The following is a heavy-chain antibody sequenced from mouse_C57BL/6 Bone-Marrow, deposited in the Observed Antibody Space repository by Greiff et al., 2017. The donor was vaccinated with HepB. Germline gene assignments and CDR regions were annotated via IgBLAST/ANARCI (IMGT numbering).Heavy chain of an antibody. CDR1: GYTFTSYW. CDR3: ARRVTGFAY. Sequence: QVHVKQPGAELVKPGASVKLSCKASGYTFTSYWMQWVKQRPGQGLEWIGEIDPSDSYTNYNQKFKGKATLTVDTSSSTAYMQLSSLTSEDSAVYYCARRVTGFAYWGQGTLVTVSA. V-gene: IGHV1-50*01. J-gene: IGHJ3*01. D-gene: IGHD2-5*01. CDR2: IDPSDSYT.